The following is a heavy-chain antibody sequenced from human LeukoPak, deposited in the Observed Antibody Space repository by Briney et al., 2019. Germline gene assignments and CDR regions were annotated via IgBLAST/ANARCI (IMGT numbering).Heavy chain of an antibody. Sequence: PLETLSLTCAISGGSISGTPYYWGWIRQPPGKGLEWIGSIYYSGSTYYNPSLKSRLTISVDTSKNQFSLKLSSVTAADTAVYYCARASTIFGHFAYWGRGTLVTVSS. D-gene: IGHD3-3*01. J-gene: IGHJ4*02. CDR2: IYYSGST. V-gene: IGHV4-39*07. CDR3: ARASTIFGHFAY. CDR1: GGSISGTPYY.